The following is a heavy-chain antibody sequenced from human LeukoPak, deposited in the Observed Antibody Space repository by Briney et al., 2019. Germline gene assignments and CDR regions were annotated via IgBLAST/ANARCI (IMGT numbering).Heavy chain of an antibody. V-gene: IGHV4-39*01. CDR1: GGSISSSSYY. Sequence: PSETLSLTCTVSGGSISSSSYYWGWIRQPPGKGLEWIGSISYSGSTYYSPSLKSRVTISVDTSKNQVSLRLSSVTAADSTVYYCARLYSSGWSGMDVWGQGTMVTVSS. CDR2: ISYSGST. CDR3: ARLYSSGWSGMDV. J-gene: IGHJ6*02. D-gene: IGHD6-19*01.